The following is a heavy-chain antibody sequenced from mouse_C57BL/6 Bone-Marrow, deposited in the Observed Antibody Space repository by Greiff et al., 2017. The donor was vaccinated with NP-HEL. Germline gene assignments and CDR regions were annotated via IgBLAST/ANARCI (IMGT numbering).Heavy chain of an antibody. D-gene: IGHD1-1*01. CDR3: ARFRYYPFAY. CDR2: IYPRSGNT. Sequence: VKLQESGAELARPGASVKLSCKASSYTFTSYGISWVKQRTGQGLEWIGEIYPRSGNTYYNEKFKGKATLTADKSSSTAYMELRSLTSEDSAVYFCARFRYYPFAYWGQGTLVTVSA. CDR1: SYTFTSYG. V-gene: IGHV1-81*01. J-gene: IGHJ3*01.